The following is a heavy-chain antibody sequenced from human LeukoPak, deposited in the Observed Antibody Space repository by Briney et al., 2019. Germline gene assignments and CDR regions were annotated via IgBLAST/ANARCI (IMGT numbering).Heavy chain of an antibody. CDR2: ISGSGGST. D-gene: IGHD5-18*01. V-gene: IGHV3-23*01. CDR3: AKDARRPSGSYGYLSWTFDI. Sequence: GGSLRLSCAASGFTFSSYAMSWVRQAPGKGLEWVSAISGSGGSTYYADSVKGRFTISRDNSKNTLYLQMNSLRAEDTAIYYCAKDARRPSGSYGYLSWTFDIWGQGTMVTVSS. J-gene: IGHJ3*02. CDR1: GFTFSSYA.